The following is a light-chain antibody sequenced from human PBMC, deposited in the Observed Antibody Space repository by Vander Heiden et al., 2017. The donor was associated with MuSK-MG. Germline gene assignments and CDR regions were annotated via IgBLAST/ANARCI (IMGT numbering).Light chain of an antibody. CDR3: QVWDRSSDHVV. Sequence: SYVLTQPPSVSVAPGPTAWITCGGNTIGSKSVHWYQQKQGQAPVLVVYGDSDRPAGIPERFSGSNSVNTATLTISRVEAGDEADYYCQVWDRSSDHVVFGGGTKLTVL. CDR1: TIGSKS. CDR2: GDS. V-gene: IGLV3-21*02. J-gene: IGLJ2*01.